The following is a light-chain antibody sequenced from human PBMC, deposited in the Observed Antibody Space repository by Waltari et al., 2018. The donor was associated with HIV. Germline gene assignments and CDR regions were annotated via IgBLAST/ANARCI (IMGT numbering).Light chain of an antibody. J-gene: IGLJ1*01. Sequence: QSALTQPASVSGSLGQSITIPCTGTSSDVGNSDLVSWYQQHPGKAPKIIIYEVNKRPPGASNRMSGSKSGNTASLTISGLQAEDEADYYCCSYSDRRIYVFGSGTRVSAL. CDR3: CSYSDRRIYV. CDR1: SSDVGNSDL. CDR2: EVN. V-gene: IGLV2-23*02.